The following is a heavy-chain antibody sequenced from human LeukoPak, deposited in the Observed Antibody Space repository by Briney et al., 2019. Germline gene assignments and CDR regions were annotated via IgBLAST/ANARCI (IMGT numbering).Heavy chain of an antibody. CDR3: AKDPWLSHYYYYCMDV. D-gene: IGHD3-22*01. J-gene: IGHJ6*02. V-gene: IGHV3-23*01. Sequence: GGCLRLSCAASGFTSSSYAMSWVRQAPRGGLEWVSAISGSGGSTYYAHSVKGRFTISRDNSKNTLYLQLNCLTAANTAVYYCAKDPWLSHYYYYCMDVWGQGTTVTVSS. CDR1: GFTSSSYA. CDR2: ISGSGGST.